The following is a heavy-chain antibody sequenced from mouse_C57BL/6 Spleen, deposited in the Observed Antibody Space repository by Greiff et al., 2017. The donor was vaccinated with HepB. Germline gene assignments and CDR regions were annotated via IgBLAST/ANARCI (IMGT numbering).Heavy chain of an antibody. J-gene: IGHJ3*01. D-gene: IGHD2-4*01. CDR1: GFTFSSYA. Sequence: EVKVVESGGGLVKPGGSLKLSCAASGFTFSSYAMSWVRQTPEKRLEWVATISDGGSYTYYPDNVKGRFTISRDNAKNNLYLQMSHLKSEDTAMYYCARDGRLRPFAYWGQGTLVTVSA. CDR2: ISDGGSYT. V-gene: IGHV5-4*01. CDR3: ARDGRLRPFAY.